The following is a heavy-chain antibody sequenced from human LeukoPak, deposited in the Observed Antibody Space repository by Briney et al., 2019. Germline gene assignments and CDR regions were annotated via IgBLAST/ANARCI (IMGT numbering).Heavy chain of an antibody. J-gene: IGHJ4*02. D-gene: IGHD3-3*01. CDR3: ASALPFRSSIFDD. V-gene: IGHV4-59*01. CDR2: IYYSGST. Sequence: PSETLSLTCAVSGGSISSYYSSWIRQPPGKGLEWIGYIYYSGSTNYNPSLKSRVTISIDTSKNQFSLKLRSVTAADTAVYYCASALPFRSSIFDDWGQGTLVTVSS. CDR1: GGSISSYY.